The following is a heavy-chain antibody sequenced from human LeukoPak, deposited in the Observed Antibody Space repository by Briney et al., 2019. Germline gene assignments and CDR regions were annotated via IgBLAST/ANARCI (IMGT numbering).Heavy chain of an antibody. V-gene: IGHV1-18*01. J-gene: IGHJ3*02. D-gene: IGHD1-26*01. CDR2: ISAYNGNT. CDR1: GGTFSSYA. Sequence: ASVKVSCKASGGTFSSYAISWVRQAPGQGLEWMGWISAYNGNTNYAQKLQGRVTMTTDTSTSTAYMELRSLRSGGTAVYYCARDQVGANAFDIWGQGTMVTVSS. CDR3: ARDQVGANAFDI.